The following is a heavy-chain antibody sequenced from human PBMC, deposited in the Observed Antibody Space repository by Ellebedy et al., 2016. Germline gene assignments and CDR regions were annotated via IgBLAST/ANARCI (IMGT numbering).Heavy chain of an antibody. CDR3: AKDYRGPAAQFDY. V-gene: IGHV3-23*01. CDR2: VNGTGHET. J-gene: IGHJ4*02. Sequence: GGSLRLSXAASGFTFSNFAMSWVRQAPGKGLEWVSAVNGTGHETFYADSVKGRFTISRGNSKNTLYLQMNSLRVEDTAVYYCAKDYRGPAAQFDYWGQGTLVTVSS. CDR1: GFTFSNFA. D-gene: IGHD2-2*01.